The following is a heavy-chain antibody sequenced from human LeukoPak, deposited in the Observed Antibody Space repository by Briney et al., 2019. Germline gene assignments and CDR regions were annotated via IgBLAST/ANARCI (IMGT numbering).Heavy chain of an antibody. CDR2: TYYRTKWYD. CDR3: AREESGTTVSLFAY. V-gene: IGHV6-1*01. D-gene: IGHD1-1*01. CDR1: GDIVSSKSAS. J-gene: IGHJ4*02. Sequence: SQTLSLTCAISGDIVSSKSASWNWIRQSPSRGLEWLGRTYYRTKWYDDYAVSVKSRMTINADTSKNQFSLRLNSVTPEDSAVYYCAREESGTTVSLFAYWGQGTLVTVSS.